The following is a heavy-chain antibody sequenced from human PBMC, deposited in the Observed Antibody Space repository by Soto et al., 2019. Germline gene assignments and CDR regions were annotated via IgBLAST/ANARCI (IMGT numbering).Heavy chain of an antibody. Sequence: ASVKVSCKASGYTFTSYGISWVRQSPGQGLEWMGWISAYNGNTNYAQKLQGGVTMTTDTSTSTAYMELRSLRSDDTAVYYCARASADCSSTSCWPYYYYYMDVWGKGTTVTVSS. D-gene: IGHD2-2*01. J-gene: IGHJ6*03. V-gene: IGHV1-18*01. CDR1: GYTFTSYG. CDR3: ARASADCSSTSCWPYYYYYMDV. CDR2: ISAYNGNT.